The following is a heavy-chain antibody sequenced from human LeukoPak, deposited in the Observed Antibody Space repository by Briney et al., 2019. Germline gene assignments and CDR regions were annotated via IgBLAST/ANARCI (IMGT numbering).Heavy chain of an antibody. CDR2: IYHSGST. Sequence: SETLSLTCAVSGGSISSGGYSWSWIRQPPGKGLEWIGYIYHSGSTYYNPSLKSRVTISVDTSKNQFSLKLSSVTAADTAVYYCARAGLHCSGGSCYSSGMDVWGQGTTVTVSS. J-gene: IGHJ6*02. V-gene: IGHV4-30-2*01. CDR1: GGSISSGGYS. D-gene: IGHD2-15*01. CDR3: ARAGLHCSGGSCYSSGMDV.